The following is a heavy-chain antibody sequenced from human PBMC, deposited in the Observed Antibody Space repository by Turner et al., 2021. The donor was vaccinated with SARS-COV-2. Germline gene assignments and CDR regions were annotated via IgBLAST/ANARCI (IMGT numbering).Heavy chain of an antibody. Sequence: QVQLVQSGAEVKKPGASVKVSCKASGYTFTGYYMYWVRQAPGQGLEWMGWINPNSGGTNYAQMFQGRVTMTRDTSISTAYMELSRLRSDDTAVYYCARDVAVFSMWEPQYYFDYWGQGTLVTVSS. J-gene: IGHJ4*02. CDR3: ARDVAVFSMWEPQYYFDY. D-gene: IGHD1-26*01. CDR1: GYTFTGYY. V-gene: IGHV1-2*02. CDR2: INPNSGGT.